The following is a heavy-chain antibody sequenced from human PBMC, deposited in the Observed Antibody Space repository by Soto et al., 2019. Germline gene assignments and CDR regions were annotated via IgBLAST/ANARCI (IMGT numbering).Heavy chain of an antibody. CDR2: IYPGDSDT. V-gene: IGHV5-51*01. CDR1: GYSFTNYW. CDR3: ARVNVVVANIDAFDI. Sequence: GESLKISCKGSGYSFTNYWIGWVRQMPGKGLEWMGIIYPGDSDTRYSPSFQGQVTISVDKSISTAYLQWSSLKASDTAMYYCARVNVVVANIDAFDIWSQGTMVTVSS. J-gene: IGHJ3*02. D-gene: IGHD2-15*01.